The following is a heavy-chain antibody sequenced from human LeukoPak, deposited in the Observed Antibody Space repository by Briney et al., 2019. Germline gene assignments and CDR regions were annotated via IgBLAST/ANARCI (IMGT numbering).Heavy chain of an antibody. CDR1: GFTFSSYG. V-gene: IGHV3-23*01. Sequence: PGGSLRLSCAASGFTFSSYGMSWVRQTPGKGPEWVSVISGRGGTVYYADSVKGRFTISRDNSRNTLFLQMNSLRAEDTAVYYCAKDRYDSSGFYYPLDYWGPGTLVTVSS. CDR3: AKDRYDSSGFYYPLDY. D-gene: IGHD3-22*01. J-gene: IGHJ4*02. CDR2: ISGRGGTV.